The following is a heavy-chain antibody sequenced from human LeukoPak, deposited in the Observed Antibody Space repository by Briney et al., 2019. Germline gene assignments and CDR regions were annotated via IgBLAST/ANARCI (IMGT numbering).Heavy chain of an antibody. CDR3: ARVPGSFDY. CDR2: INPNSGAT. D-gene: IGHD3-10*01. V-gene: IGHV1-2*02. CDR1: GYSFTAYY. J-gene: IGHJ4*02. Sequence: ASVTVSCTTSGYSFTAYYIHWVRQAPGQGLELMGWINPNSGATNYAQKFQGRVTMTRDTSISTVYMDLNRLTSDDTAVYYCARVPGSFDYWGQGTLVTVSS.